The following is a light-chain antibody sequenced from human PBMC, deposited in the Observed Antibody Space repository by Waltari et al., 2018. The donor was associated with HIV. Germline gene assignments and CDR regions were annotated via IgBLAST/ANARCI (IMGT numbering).Light chain of an antibody. CDR3: QQRSNWLYT. J-gene: IGKJ2*01. CDR1: QSVSSY. V-gene: IGKV3-11*01. CDR2: DAS. Sequence: EIVLTKSPATLSLSPGERATPSCRASQSVSSYLAWYQQKPGQAPRLLIYDASNRATGIPARFSGSGSGTDFTLTISSLEPEDFAVYYCQQRSNWLYTFGQGTKLEIK.